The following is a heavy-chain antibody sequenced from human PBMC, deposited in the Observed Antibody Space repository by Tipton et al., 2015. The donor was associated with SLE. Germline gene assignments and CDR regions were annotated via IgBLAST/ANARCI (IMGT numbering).Heavy chain of an antibody. CDR2: IYPDDSDA. CDR1: GYNFNSDW. J-gene: IGHJ4*02. Sequence: VQLVQSGAEVKKPGESLTVSCKTSGYNFNSDWIGWVRQMPGKGLEWIGIIYPDDSDARYSPSFRGQVTISADKSISTAYLQWSSLKASDTAMYYCARLEWYPYYFDYWGQGTLVTVSS. D-gene: IGHD3-3*01. V-gene: IGHV5-51*03. CDR3: ARLEWYPYYFDY.